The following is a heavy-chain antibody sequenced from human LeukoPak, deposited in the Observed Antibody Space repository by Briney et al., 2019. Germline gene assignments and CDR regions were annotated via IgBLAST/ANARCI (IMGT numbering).Heavy chain of an antibody. D-gene: IGHD3-10*01. CDR1: GFSLSSYW. V-gene: IGHV3-7*01. J-gene: IGHJ5*02. Sequence: GGSLRLSCEASGFSLSSYWMSWVRLAPGKGLEWVANIKPDGSDTRQVDSVKGRFTISRDDAKNSLYLQMSGLRGEDTAVYYCARGGASSKPLDAWGQGTLVTVSS. CDR2: IKPDGSDT. CDR3: ARGGASSKPLDA.